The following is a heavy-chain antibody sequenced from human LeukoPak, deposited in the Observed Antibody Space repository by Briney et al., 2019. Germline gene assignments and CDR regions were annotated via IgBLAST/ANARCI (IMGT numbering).Heavy chain of an antibody. D-gene: IGHD6-13*01. Sequence: GGSLRLSCAASGFTFSTYAIHWVRQAPGKGLEWVAIISYDAGRKFYADSVKGRFTISRDNSKNTLYLQMNSLRAEDTAVYYCAKHGSSERGYNWFDPWGQGTLVTVSS. V-gene: IGHV3-30*04. J-gene: IGHJ5*02. CDR1: GFTFSTYA. CDR3: AKHGSSERGYNWFDP. CDR2: ISYDAGRK.